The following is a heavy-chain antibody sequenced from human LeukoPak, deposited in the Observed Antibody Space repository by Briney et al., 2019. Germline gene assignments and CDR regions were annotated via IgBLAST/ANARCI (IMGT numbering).Heavy chain of an antibody. V-gene: IGHV3-30-3*01. D-gene: IGHD2-21*01. CDR1: GFTFSSYA. CDR2: ISYDGSNK. CDR3: TQDRQLFPFDY. Sequence: PGRSLRLSCAASGFTFSSYAMHWVRQAPGKGLGWVAVISYDGSNKYYADSVKGRFTISRDNSKNTLYLQMNSLRPEDTAVYYCTQDRQLFPFDYWGQGTVVTVSS. J-gene: IGHJ4*02.